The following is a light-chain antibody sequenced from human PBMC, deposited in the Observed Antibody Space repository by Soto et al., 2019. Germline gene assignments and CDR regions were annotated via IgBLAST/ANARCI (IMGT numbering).Light chain of an antibody. CDR3: QSYDSTLSARYV. J-gene: IGLJ1*01. CDR2: ANV. V-gene: IGLV1-40*01. CDR1: SSNIGAGYD. Sequence: VLTQPPSVSGAPGQRVTISCTGSSSNIGAGYDVHWYQQRPGTAPRLLISANVNRPSGVPDRFSGSKSGTSASLAITGLQADDEGDYYCQSYDSTLSARYVFGTGTKLTVL.